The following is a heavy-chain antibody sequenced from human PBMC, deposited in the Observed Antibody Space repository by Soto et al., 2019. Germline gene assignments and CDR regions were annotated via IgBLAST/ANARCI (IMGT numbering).Heavy chain of an antibody. J-gene: IGHJ3*02. V-gene: IGHV3-74*01. D-gene: IGHD1-26*01. CDR3: ARDTYPIVGATRDAFDI. CDR1: GFTFSSYW. Sequence: GGSLRLSCAASGFTFSSYWMHWVRQAPGKGLVWVSRINSDGSSTSYADSVKGRFTISRDNAKNTLYLQMNSLRAEDTAVYYCARDTYPIVGATRDAFDIWGQGTMVTVSS. CDR2: INSDGSST.